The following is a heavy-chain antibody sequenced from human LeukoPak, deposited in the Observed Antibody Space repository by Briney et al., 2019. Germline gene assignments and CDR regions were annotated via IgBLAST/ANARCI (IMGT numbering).Heavy chain of an antibody. CDR3: AREYSGSYYFDY. CDR1: GFTVSSNY. J-gene: IGHJ4*02. D-gene: IGHD1-26*01. V-gene: IGHV3-53*01. Sequence: PGGSLRLSCAASGFTVSSNYMSWVRQAPGKGLEWVAVIYSGGSTYYADSVQGRFTLSRDNSKNTLYLLMNSLRAEDTAVYYCAREYSGSYYFDYWGQGTLVTVSS. CDR2: IYSGGST.